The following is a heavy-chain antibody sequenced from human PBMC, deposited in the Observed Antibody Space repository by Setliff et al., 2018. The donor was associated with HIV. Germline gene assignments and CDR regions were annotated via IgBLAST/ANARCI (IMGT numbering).Heavy chain of an antibody. CDR1: GFRVTDTY. Sequence: GSLRLSCEASGFRVTDTYMAWVRQAPGKGLEWVTLIYKAGKTYYADSVKGRFTISRDNAKNSLYLQMNSLRAEDTAVYYCARTPGRYSYGLSAFDIWGQGTMVTVSS. J-gene: IGHJ3*02. V-gene: IGHV3-66*01. CDR2: IYKAGKT. D-gene: IGHD5-18*01. CDR3: ARTPGRYSYGLSAFDI.